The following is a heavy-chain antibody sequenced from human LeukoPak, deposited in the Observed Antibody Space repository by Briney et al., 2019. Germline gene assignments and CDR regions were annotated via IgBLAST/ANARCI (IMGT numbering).Heavy chain of an antibody. CDR1: GFIFSNYG. CDR3: ARGGGLSYDRGAFDI. Sequence: GKSLRLSCAASGFIFSNYGMHWVRQAPGKGLEWVAVVSYDGSNKYYADSVKGRFAISRDNSKNTLSLQMSSLRSEDTAVYYCARGGGLSYDRGAFDIWGQGTMVTVSS. V-gene: IGHV3-30*03. CDR2: VSYDGSNK. D-gene: IGHD3-22*01. J-gene: IGHJ3*02.